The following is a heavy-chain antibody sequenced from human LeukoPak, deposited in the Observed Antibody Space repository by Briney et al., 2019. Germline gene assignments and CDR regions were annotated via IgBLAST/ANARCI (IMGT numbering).Heavy chain of an antibody. CDR2: INSDGSST. CDR1: GFTFSSYW. J-gene: IGHJ4*02. CDR3: ARTLQWELPIHTFDS. D-gene: IGHD1-26*01. Sequence: GGSLRLSCAASGFTFSSYWMHWVRQAPGKGLVWVSRINSDGSSTSYADSVKGRFTISRDNAKNSLYLQMNSLRAEDTAVYFCARTLQWELPIHTFDSWGQGSRVTVSS. V-gene: IGHV3-74*01.